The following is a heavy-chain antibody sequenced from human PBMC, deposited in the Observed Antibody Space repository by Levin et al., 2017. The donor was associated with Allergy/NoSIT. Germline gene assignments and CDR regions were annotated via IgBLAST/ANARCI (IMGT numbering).Heavy chain of an antibody. V-gene: IGHV3-23*01. CDR3: AKERVGALQAHNWFDP. CDR1: GFPFSTYA. Sequence: GGSLRLSCAASGFPFSTYAMSWVRQAPGKGLEWVSAISGSGGSTDYADSVRGRFTISRDNSKNTLYLQMNGLRAEDTAVYYCAKERVGALQAHNWFDPWGQGTLVTVSS. D-gene: IGHD1-26*01. CDR2: ISGSGGST. J-gene: IGHJ5*02.